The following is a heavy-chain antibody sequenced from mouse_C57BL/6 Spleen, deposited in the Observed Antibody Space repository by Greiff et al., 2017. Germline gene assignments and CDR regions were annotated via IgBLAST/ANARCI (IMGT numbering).Heavy chain of an antibody. D-gene: IGHD1-1*01. CDR2: IDPETGGT. Sequence: LVESGAELVRPGASVTLSCKASGYTFTDYEMHWVKQTPVHGLEWIGAIDPETGGTAYNQKFKGKAILTADKSSSTAYMELRSLTSEDSAVYYCTSPSIYYYGSSYGYFDVWGTGTTVTVSS. J-gene: IGHJ1*03. V-gene: IGHV1-15*01. CDR1: GYTFTDYE. CDR3: TSPSIYYYGSSYGYFDV.